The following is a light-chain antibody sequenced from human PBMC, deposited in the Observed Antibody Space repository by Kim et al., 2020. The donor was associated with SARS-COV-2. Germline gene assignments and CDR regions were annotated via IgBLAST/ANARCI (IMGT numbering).Light chain of an antibody. Sequence: VMTQSPGTLSVSPGEGAALSCRASQSVNRNLAWYQQKPGQAPRLLIYAASTRATGIPARFSGSGSGTEFTLTISSVQSEDLAIYYCQQYNHWPRTFGQGTKVEIK. J-gene: IGKJ1*01. V-gene: IGKV3-15*01. CDR2: AAS. CDR1: QSVNRN. CDR3: QQYNHWPRT.